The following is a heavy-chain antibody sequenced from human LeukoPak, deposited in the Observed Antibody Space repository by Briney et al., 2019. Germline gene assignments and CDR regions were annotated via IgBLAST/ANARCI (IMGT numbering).Heavy chain of an antibody. CDR2: IYPGDSDT. V-gene: IGHV5-51*01. CDR3: ARSPLGYCSGNSCSYFEY. Sequence: GESLKISCKGSGYSFTNYCIGWVRQMPGKGLEWMGIIYPGDSDTRYSPSFQGQVTISADKSISTAYLQWSSLKASDTATYYCARSPLGYCSGNSCSYFEYWGQGTLVTVSS. D-gene: IGHD2-15*01. J-gene: IGHJ4*02. CDR1: GYSFTNYC.